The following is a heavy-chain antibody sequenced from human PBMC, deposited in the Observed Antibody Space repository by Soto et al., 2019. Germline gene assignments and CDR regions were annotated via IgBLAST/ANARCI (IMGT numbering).Heavy chain of an antibody. D-gene: IGHD2-2*01. CDR1: GYTFTSYG. J-gene: IGHJ6*02. CDR3: ARVRDCISTSCYEDYYYYGMDA. Sequence: ASVKVSCKASGYTFTSYGISWVRQAPGQGLEWMGWISAYNGNTNYAQKLQGRVTMTTDTSTSTAYMELRSLRSDDTAVYYCARVRDCISTSCYEDYYYYGMDAWGQGTTVTVSS. CDR2: ISAYNGNT. V-gene: IGHV1-18*01.